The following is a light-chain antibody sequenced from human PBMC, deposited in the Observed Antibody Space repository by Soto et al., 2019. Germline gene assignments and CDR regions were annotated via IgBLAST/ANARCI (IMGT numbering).Light chain of an antibody. V-gene: IGKV3-11*01. Sequence: EIVLTQSPATLSLSPGERATLSCRASQSVNIYLAWYQQKPGQAPRLLIYDASNRATGIPARFSGSGSGTDFTLTISSLEPEDIAVYYCQQYGSSPWTFGQGTKVDIK. CDR3: QQYGSSPWT. CDR1: QSVNIY. J-gene: IGKJ1*01. CDR2: DAS.